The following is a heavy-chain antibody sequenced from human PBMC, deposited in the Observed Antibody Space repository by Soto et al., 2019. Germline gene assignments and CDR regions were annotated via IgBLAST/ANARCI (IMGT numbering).Heavy chain of an antibody. CDR2: ISSGSKTI. CDR1: GFTFSSYS. J-gene: IGHJ4*02. Sequence: RLSCAASGFTFSSYSVNWVRQAPGKGLEWVSYISSGSKTIFYADSVKGRFTVSRDNAKNSQYLQMNSLRDEDTAVYYCAREDILGARSFDYWGQGTLVTVSS. V-gene: IGHV3-48*02. CDR3: AREDILGARSFDY. D-gene: IGHD1-26*01.